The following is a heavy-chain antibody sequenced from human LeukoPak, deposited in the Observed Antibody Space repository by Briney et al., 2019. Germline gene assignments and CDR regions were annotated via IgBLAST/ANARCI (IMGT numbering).Heavy chain of an antibody. CDR1: GDSVISNNYY. CDR2: IYYSGNT. D-gene: IGHD3-22*01. J-gene: IGHJ2*01. V-gene: IGHV4-61*01. Sequence: SETLSLTCTVSGDSVISNNYYWSWIRQPPGKGLEWIGYIYYSGNTNYNSSLKSRVTISVDTSKNQFSLKLSSVTAADTAVYYCARGRGITMIVVVITSWYFDLWGRGTLVTVSS. CDR3: ARGRGITMIVVVITSWYFDL.